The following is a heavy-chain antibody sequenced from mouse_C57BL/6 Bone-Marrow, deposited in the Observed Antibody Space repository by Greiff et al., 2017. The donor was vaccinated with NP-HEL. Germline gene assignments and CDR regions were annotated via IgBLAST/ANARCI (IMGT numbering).Heavy chain of an antibody. CDR1: GFTFSSYA. CDR2: ISDGGSYT. Sequence: EVMLVESGGGLVKPGGSLKLSCAASGFTFSSYAMSWVRQTPEKRLEWVATISDGGSYTYYPDNVTGRFTISRDNAKNNLYLQMSHLKSEDTAMYYCARIYYGSSYWYFDVWGTGTTVTVSS. V-gene: IGHV5-4*03. J-gene: IGHJ1*03. CDR3: ARIYYGSSYWYFDV. D-gene: IGHD1-1*01.